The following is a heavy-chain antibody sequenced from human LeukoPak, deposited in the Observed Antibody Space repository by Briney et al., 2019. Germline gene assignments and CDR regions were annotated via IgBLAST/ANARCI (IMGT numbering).Heavy chain of an antibody. Sequence: PGGSLRLSCAASGFTFSDYYMGWIRQAPGKGLEWVSYITSNGKSVYYAASVKGRFTISRDNAKNSLYLQVNSLTAEDTAVYYCAKGGLQTRNWYFALWGRGTLVTVSS. CDR1: GFTFSDYY. V-gene: IGHV3-11*04. CDR2: ITSNGKSV. CDR3: AKGGLQTRNWYFAL. J-gene: IGHJ2*01. D-gene: IGHD5-18*01.